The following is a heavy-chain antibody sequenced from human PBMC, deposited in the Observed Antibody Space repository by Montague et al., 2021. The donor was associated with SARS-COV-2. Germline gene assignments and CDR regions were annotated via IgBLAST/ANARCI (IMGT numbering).Heavy chain of an antibody. J-gene: IGHJ6*02. D-gene: IGHD2-15*01. CDR2: IGTDGSST. V-gene: IGHV3-74*01. CDR3: ARGWNAMDV. Sequence: SLRLSCAASGFTFNTFWMHWVRQVPGKGLVWVSRIGTDGSSTSYADSLKGRFTVTRDNAKNTLYLQMNSPRDDDTAVYHCARGWNAMDVWGQGTTVTVSS. CDR1: GFTFNTFW.